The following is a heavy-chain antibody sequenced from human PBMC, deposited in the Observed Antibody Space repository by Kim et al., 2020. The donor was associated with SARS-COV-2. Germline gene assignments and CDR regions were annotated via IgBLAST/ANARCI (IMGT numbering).Heavy chain of an antibody. V-gene: IGHV4-34*01. D-gene: IGHD6-6*01. CDR3: ASRRRYSSSRPLDY. CDR2: INHSGST. J-gene: IGHJ4*02. CDR1: GGSFSGYY. Sequence: SETLSLTCAVYGGSFSGYYWSWIRQPPGKGLEWIGEINHSGSTNYNPSLKSRVTISVDTSKNQFSLKLSSVTAADTAVYYCASRRRYSSSRPLDYWGQGTLVTVSS.